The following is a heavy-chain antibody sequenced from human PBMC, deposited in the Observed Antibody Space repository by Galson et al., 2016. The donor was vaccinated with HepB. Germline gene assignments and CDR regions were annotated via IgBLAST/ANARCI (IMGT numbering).Heavy chain of an antibody. V-gene: IGHV1-8*01. CDR3: TRDLSSGTPGP. J-gene: IGHJ5*02. CDR1: GYPFSSYD. CDR2: MNPISGNT. D-gene: IGHD1-7*01. Sequence: SVKVSCKASGYPFSSYDFNWVRQAAGQGLVWMGWMNPISGNTGYAQKFQGRVTMTRNTSISTAYMELSSLRSEDTAVYYCTRDLSSGTPGPWGQGTLVTVS.